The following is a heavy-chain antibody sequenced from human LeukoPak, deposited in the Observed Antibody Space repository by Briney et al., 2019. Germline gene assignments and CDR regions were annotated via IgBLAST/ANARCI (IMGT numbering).Heavy chain of an antibody. CDR3: ARDGGDLNWFDP. J-gene: IGHJ5*02. CDR2: IYYSGST. V-gene: IGHV4-39*07. Sequence: SETLSLTCTVSGGSISSSSYYWGWIRQPPGKGLEWIGSIYYSGSTYYNPSLKSRVTISVDTSKNQFSLKLSSVTAADTAVYYCARDGGDLNWFDPWGQGTLVTVSS. D-gene: IGHD2-21*02. CDR1: GGSISSSSYY.